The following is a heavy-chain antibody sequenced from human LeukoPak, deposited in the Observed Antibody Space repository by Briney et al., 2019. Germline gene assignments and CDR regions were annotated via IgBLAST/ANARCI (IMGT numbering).Heavy chain of an antibody. CDR1: GYTFTSYD. Sequence: ASVKVSCKASGYTFTSYDINWVRQATGQGLEWMGWMNPNSGNTGYAQKFQGRVTITRNTSISTAYMELSSLRSEDTAVYYCARVGVGATHRWDYYYYYMDVWGKGTTGTVSS. D-gene: IGHD1-26*01. CDR2: MNPNSGNT. CDR3: ARVGVGATHRWDYYYYYMDV. J-gene: IGHJ6*03. V-gene: IGHV1-8*03.